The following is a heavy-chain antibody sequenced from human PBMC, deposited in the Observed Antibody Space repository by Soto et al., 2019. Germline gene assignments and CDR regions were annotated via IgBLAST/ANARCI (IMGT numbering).Heavy chain of an antibody. CDR2: INSDGSST. V-gene: IGHV3-74*01. CDR3: AREVWSWYGDYSFDY. D-gene: IGHD4-17*01. Sequence: PGGSLRLSCAASGFTFSSYWMHWVRQAPGKGLVWVSRINSDGSSTSYADSVKGRFTISRDNAKNTLYLQMNSLRAEDTAVYYCAREVWSWYGDYSFDYWGQGILVTVSS. CDR1: GFTFSSYW. J-gene: IGHJ4*02.